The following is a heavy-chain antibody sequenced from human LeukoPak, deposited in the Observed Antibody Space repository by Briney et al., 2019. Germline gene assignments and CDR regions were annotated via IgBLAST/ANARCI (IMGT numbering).Heavy chain of an antibody. D-gene: IGHD6-13*01. CDR2: ISGSRGGT. Sequence: PGGSLRLSCAASGFTFSSSAMNWVRQAPGKGLEWVSSISGSRGGTYYADSVKGRFTISRDNSKNTLYLQMNSLRAEDTAIYYCWGSIASANTDYWGQGTLVTVSS. J-gene: IGHJ4*02. CDR3: WGSIASANTDY. V-gene: IGHV3-23*01. CDR1: GFTFSSSA.